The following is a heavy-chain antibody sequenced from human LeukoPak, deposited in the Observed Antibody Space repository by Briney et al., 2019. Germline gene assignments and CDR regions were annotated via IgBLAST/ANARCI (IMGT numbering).Heavy chain of an antibody. J-gene: IGHJ4*02. CDR2: INPNSGGT. V-gene: IGHV1-2*02. CDR1: GYTFTGYY. Sequence: EASVKVSCKASGYTFTGYYMHWVRQAPGQGLEWMGWINPNSGGTNYAQKFQGRVTMTRDTSISTAYMELSRLRSDDTAVYYCARDGSTPAYYDSSGYYFLWSQGTLVTVSS. CDR3: ARDGSTPAYYDSSGYYFL. D-gene: IGHD3-22*01.